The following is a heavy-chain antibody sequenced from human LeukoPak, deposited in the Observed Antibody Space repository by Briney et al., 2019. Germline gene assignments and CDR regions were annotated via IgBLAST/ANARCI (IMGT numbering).Heavy chain of an antibody. CDR3: ATSQRANWNGWFDP. J-gene: IGHJ5*02. Sequence: SETLSLTCTVSGGSISSSSYYWGWIRQPPGKELEWIGNIYYSGTTYYNPSLKSRVTISVDSPKNQFSLKLSSVTAADTAVYYCATSQRANWNGWFDPWGQGTLVTVS. CDR1: GGSISSSSYY. CDR2: IYYSGTT. V-gene: IGHV4-39*01. D-gene: IGHD1-1*01.